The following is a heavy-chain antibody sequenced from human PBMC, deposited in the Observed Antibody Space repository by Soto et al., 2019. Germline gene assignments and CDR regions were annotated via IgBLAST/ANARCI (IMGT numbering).Heavy chain of an antibody. V-gene: IGHV5-51*01. D-gene: IGHD5-18*01. Sequence: GESLKISCKGSGYTFTTYWVGWVRQMPGKGLEWMGIIYPGDSGTRYSPSFQGQVTVSADKSISTAYLQWSSLKASDTAMYYCVRLNTAMVRYFYGMDVWGQGTTVTVSS. CDR3: VRLNTAMVRYFYGMDV. J-gene: IGHJ6*02. CDR1: GYTFTTYW. CDR2: IYPGDSGT.